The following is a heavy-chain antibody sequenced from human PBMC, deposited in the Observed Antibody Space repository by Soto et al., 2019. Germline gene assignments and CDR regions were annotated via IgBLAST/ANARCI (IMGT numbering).Heavy chain of an antibody. J-gene: IGHJ4*02. Sequence: QVQLVQSGAEVKKPGSSVKVSCKASGGTFSSYSIHWVRQAPGQGLEWMGEIIPIFGTANYAQKFQGRVTITADESTSTAYMELSSLRSEATAVYYCARDGGRHSGGIDYWGQGTLVTVSS. D-gene: IGHD1-26*01. CDR1: GGTFSSYS. V-gene: IGHV1-69*01. CDR2: IIPIFGTA. CDR3: ARDGGRHSGGIDY.